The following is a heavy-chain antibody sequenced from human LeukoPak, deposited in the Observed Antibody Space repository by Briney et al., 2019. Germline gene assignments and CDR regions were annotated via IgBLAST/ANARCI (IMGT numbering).Heavy chain of an antibody. V-gene: IGHV4-39*01. CDR1: GGSISSYY. CDR2: IYYSGST. D-gene: IGHD5-18*01. Sequence: SETLSLTCTVSGGSISSYYWGWIRQPPGKGLEWIGSIYYSGSTYYNPSLKSRVTISVDTSKNQFSLKLSSVTAADTAVYYCARPARGYRSNFDYWGQGTLVTVSS. CDR3: ARPARGYRSNFDY. J-gene: IGHJ4*02.